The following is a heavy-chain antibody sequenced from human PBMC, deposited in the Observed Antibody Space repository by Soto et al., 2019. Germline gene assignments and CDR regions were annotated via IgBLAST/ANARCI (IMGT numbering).Heavy chain of an antibody. CDR2: IYYSGST. J-gene: IGHJ5*02. D-gene: IGHD6-13*01. V-gene: IGHV4-59*07. CDR3: ARGEGIAAAGTGPDWFDP. CDR1: GGSISSYY. Sequence: SDTLSLTCTVPGGSISSYYWSWIRQPPGKGLEWIGYIYYSGSTNYNPSLKSRVTISVDTSKNQFSLKLSSVTAADTAVYYCARGEGIAAAGTGPDWFDPWGQGTQVTVS.